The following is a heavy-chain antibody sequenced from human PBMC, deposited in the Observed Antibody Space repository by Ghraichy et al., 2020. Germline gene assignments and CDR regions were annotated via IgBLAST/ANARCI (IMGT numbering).Heavy chain of an antibody. Sequence: GESLNISCAGSGFTFSNYAIGWVRQAPGKGLEWVSTIRGKSGTTYYAESVKGRVTISRDNSKNTLYLQMNSLRVEDTAVYYCAKALGSCSRCAFPSYNWFDPLGHCTLVTVA. CDR1: GFTFSNYA. V-gene: IGHV3-23*01. D-gene: IGHD2-15*01. J-gene: IGHJ5*02. CDR2: IRGKSGTT. CDR3: AKALGSCSRCAFPSYNWFDP.